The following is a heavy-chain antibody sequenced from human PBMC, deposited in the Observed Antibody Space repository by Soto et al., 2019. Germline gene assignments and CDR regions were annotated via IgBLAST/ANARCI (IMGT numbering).Heavy chain of an antibody. V-gene: IGHV1-18*01. D-gene: IGHD3-16*01. CDR3: AMVDVYVTPSPQDV. Sequence: GASGKVSCKASGYTFTRYCIGWARQAPGQGLEWMGWINTYNGNTNYAQNVQGRVTLTTDTSTSTAYMELRSLRSNDTAIYYCAMVDVYVTPSPQDVWGQGTTVTVS. J-gene: IGHJ6*02. CDR2: INTYNGNT. CDR1: GYTFTRYC.